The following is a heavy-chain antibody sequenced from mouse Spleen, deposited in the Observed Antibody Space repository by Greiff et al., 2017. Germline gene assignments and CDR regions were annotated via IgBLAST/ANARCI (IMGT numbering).Heavy chain of an antibody. CDR2: INPSSGYT. CDR3: ARRWDVYWYFDV. CDR1: GYTFTSYT. V-gene: IGHV1S26*01. Sequence: VQLQQSGPELVKPGASVKISCKASGYTFTSYTMHWVKQRPGQGLEWIGYINPSSGYTKYNQKFKDKATLTADKSSSTAYMQLSSLTSEDSAVYYCARRWDVYWYFDVWGAGTTGTGSS. D-gene: IGHD4-1*01. J-gene: IGHJ1*01.